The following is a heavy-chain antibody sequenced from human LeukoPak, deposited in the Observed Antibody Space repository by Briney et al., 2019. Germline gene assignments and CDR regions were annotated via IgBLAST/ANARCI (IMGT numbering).Heavy chain of an antibody. CDR1: GGSFSGYY. CDR2: INHSGST. CDR3: ARDSLYYDFWSGYYRSYYFDY. Sequence: SETLSLTCAAYGGSFSGYYWSWIRQPPGKGLEWIGEINHSGSTNYNPSLKSRVTISVDTSKNQFSLKLSSVTAADTAVYYCARDSLYYDFWSGYYRSYYFDYWGQGTLVTVSS. J-gene: IGHJ4*02. V-gene: IGHV4-34*01. D-gene: IGHD3-3*01.